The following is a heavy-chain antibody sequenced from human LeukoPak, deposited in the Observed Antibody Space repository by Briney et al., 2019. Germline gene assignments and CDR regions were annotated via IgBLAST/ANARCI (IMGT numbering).Heavy chain of an antibody. Sequence: GASVKVSCKASGYTFTDYYIHWVRQAPGQGLEWMGIISPSGGSSSYAQKFQGRVTMTRDKSTSTVYMELSRLRSEDTAVYYCAREVEYYMDVWGKGTTVTISS. CDR2: ISPSGGSS. CDR1: GYTFTDYY. J-gene: IGHJ6*03. D-gene: IGHD2-15*01. V-gene: IGHV1-46*01. CDR3: AREVEYYMDV.